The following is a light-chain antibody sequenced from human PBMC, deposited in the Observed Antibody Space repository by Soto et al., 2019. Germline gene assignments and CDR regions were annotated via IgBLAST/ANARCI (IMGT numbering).Light chain of an antibody. V-gene: IGKV3-20*01. Sequence: EIVLTQSPGTLSLSPGERATLSCRASQSVSSSYLAWYQQKPGQAPRLLIYGASSRATGIPDRFSGSGYGTDFPLTISRLEPEDFAVYYCEQYGSSPLFSVGPGTKVDIK. CDR1: QSVSSSY. CDR2: GAS. J-gene: IGKJ3*01. CDR3: EQYGSSPLFS.